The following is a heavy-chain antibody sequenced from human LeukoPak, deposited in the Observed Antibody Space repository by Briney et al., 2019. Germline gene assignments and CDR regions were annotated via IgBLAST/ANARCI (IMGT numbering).Heavy chain of an antibody. Sequence: SETLSLTCAVYGGSFSGYYWSWIRRPPGKGLEWIGEINHSGSTNYNPSLKSRVTISVDTSKNQFSLKLSSVTAADTAVYYCARDHVGWELPLRYYSYYMDVWGKGTTVTVSS. CDR1: GGSFSGYY. CDR3: ARDHVGWELPLRYYSYYMDV. V-gene: IGHV4-34*01. CDR2: INHSGST. J-gene: IGHJ6*03. D-gene: IGHD1-26*01.